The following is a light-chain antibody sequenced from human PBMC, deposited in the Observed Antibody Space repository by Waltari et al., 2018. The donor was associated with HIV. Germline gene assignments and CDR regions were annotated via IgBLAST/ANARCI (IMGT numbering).Light chain of an antibody. CDR2: EVS. V-gene: IGLV2-8*01. CDR1: SSDVGGYNY. Sequence: QSALTQPPSASGSPGQSVTISCTGTSSDVGGYNYVSWYQQHPGKAPTLMIYEVSKRPAGVPDRFSGSKSGNTASLTVSGLQAEDEADYYCSSRAGGDNYVFGTGTRVSVL. CDR3: SSRAGGDNYV. J-gene: IGLJ1*01.